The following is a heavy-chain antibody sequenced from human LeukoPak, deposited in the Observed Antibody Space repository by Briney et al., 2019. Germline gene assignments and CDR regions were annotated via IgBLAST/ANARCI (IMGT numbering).Heavy chain of an antibody. CDR3: ARGGYYGSGNDFRFDP. CDR2: IHYSGST. D-gene: IGHD3-10*01. J-gene: IGHJ5*02. CDR1: GGSISSYY. Sequence: SETLSLTCTVSGGSISSYYWSWIRQPPGKGLEGIGYIHYSGSTHYNPSLKSRVTISVDTSKSQFSLKLSSVTAADTAIYYCARGGYYGSGNDFRFDPWGQGTLVTVSS. V-gene: IGHV4-59*01.